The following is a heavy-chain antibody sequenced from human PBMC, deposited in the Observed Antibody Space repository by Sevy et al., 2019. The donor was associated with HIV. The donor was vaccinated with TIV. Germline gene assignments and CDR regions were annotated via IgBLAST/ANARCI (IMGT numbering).Heavy chain of an antibody. Sequence: SETLSLTCTVSGGSISSSSYYWDWIRQPPGKGLEWIGNIYYSGRTSYHPSLKSRVTISVDTSKKKFSLRLSSVTAADTAVYYCARLKYGDYSNWFDPWGQGTLVTVSS. V-gene: IGHV4-39*01. CDR1: GGSISSSSYY. CDR2: IYYSGRT. D-gene: IGHD4-17*01. J-gene: IGHJ5*02. CDR3: ARLKYGDYSNWFDP.